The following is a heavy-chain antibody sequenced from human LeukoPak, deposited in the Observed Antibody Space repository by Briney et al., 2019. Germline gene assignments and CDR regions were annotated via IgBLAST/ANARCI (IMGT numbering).Heavy chain of an antibody. CDR2: LWYDGSNK. J-gene: IGHJ4*02. D-gene: IGHD3-22*01. Sequence: ASALRLSCAASGFTFSSYGRHWLPQAPGRGLEWETILWYDGSNKYYADYVKGRFTISRDNSKNTLYLQMNSLRAEDTAVYYCAKDFSYYDSSGSGPDYWGQGTLVTVSS. V-gene: IGHV3-33*06. CDR3: AKDFSYYDSSGSGPDY. CDR1: GFTFSSYG.